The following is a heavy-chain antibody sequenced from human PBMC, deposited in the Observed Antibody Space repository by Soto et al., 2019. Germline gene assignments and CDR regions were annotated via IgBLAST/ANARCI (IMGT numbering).Heavy chain of an antibody. D-gene: IGHD3-3*01. Sequence: VQLVESGGGLVQPGGSLRLSCAGTGFTFSTYWMHWVRQVPGKGLEWVSRVKTGGTNTGYADSVKGRFTTSRDNAKNPLYLQMTSLEAGDPGAYFCAWVRVRVVSLDAWVQGTTVTVS. CDR3: AWVRVRVVSLDA. CDR2: VKTGGTNT. V-gene: IGHV3-74*01. J-gene: IGHJ6*02. CDR1: GFTFSTYW.